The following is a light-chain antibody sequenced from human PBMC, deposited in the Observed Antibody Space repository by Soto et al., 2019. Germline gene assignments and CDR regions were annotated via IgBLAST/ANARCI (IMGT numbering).Light chain of an antibody. CDR3: QQYGSSPPVT. V-gene: IGKV3-20*01. Sequence: ELVLTQSPGTLSLSPGEIATLSCRASQSVSSSYLAWYQQKPGQAPRLLIYGASSRATGIPDRFSGSGSGTDFTLTISRLEPEDFAVYYCQQYGSSPPVTFGQGTRLEIK. CDR2: GAS. J-gene: IGKJ5*01. CDR1: QSVSSSY.